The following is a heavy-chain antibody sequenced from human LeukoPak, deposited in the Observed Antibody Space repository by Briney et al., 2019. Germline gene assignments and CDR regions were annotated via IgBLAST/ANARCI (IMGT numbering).Heavy chain of an antibody. CDR2: INTNTGNP. CDR3: ARDDTPHNPWVGYYYMDV. Sequence: GASVKVSCKASGYTFTSYAMNWVRQAPGQGLEWMGWINTNTGNPTYAQGFTGRFVFSLDTSVSTAYLQISSLKAEDTAVYYCARDDTPHNPWVGYYYMDVWGKGTTVTVSS. CDR1: GYTFTSYA. V-gene: IGHV7-4-1*02. J-gene: IGHJ6*03. D-gene: IGHD2-15*01.